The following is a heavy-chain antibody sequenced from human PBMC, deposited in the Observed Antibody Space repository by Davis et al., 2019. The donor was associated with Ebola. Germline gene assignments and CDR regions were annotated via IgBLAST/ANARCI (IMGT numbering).Heavy chain of an antibody. CDR1: GYTFTSYG. D-gene: IGHD2-2*02. CDR3: ARGHAADRYCSSTSSYMAGYYYYMDV. J-gene: IGHJ6*03. Sequence: SVKVSCKASGYTFTSYGISWVRQAPGQGLEWMGGIIPIFGTANYAQKFQGRVTITADESTSTAYMELSSLRSEDTAVYYCARGHAADRYCSSTSSYMAGYYYYMDVWGKGTAVTVSS. CDR2: IIPIFGTA. V-gene: IGHV1-69*13.